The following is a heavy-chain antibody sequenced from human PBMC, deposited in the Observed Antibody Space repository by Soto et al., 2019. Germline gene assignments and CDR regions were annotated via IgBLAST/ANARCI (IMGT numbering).Heavy chain of an antibody. Sequence: EVQLLESGGGLVQPGGSLRLSCAASGFTFSSYAMSWVRQAPGKGLEWVSTIHSSGGSTYYADSVKGRFTISGDNSKNTLYLQMNSLRAEDTVVYYCAKDLYGDYDFERWGQGTVVTVSS. CDR1: GFTFSSYA. D-gene: IGHD4-17*01. V-gene: IGHV3-23*01. CDR3: AKDLYGDYDFER. CDR2: IHSSGGST. J-gene: IGHJ4*02.